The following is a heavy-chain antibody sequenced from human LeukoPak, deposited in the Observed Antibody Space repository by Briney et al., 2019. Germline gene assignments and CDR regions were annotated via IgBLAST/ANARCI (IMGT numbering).Heavy chain of an antibody. CDR3: ARRGWGYCSSTSCYALRTFDY. CDR2: IYYSGST. J-gene: IGHJ4*02. V-gene: IGHV4-39*07. D-gene: IGHD2-2*01. CDR1: GGSISSSSYY. Sequence: SETLSLTCTVSGGSISSSSYYWGRIRQPPGKGLEWRGSIYYSGSTYYNPSLKSRVTISVDTSKNQFSLKLSSVTAADTAVYYCARRGWGYCSSTSCYALRTFDYWGQGTLVTVSS.